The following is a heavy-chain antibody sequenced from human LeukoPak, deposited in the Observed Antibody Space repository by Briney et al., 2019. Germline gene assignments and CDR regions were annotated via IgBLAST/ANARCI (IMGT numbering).Heavy chain of an antibody. CDR2: VFYTGTT. Sequence: SETLSLTCTVSGGSIRSYSYYWGWIRQPPGKGLEWIGNVFYTGTTSYNPSLKSRVTMSVDTSKNQFSLNLSSVTAADTAVYYCARPHFYFGSGSYYYVDYWGQGTLVTVSS. D-gene: IGHD3-10*01. J-gene: IGHJ4*02. CDR3: ARPHFYFGSGSYYYVDY. CDR1: GGSIRSYSYY. V-gene: IGHV4-39*01.